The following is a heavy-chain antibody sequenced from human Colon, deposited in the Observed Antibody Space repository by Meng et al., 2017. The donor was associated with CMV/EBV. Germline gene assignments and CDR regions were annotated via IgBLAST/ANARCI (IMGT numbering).Heavy chain of an antibody. CDR1: GFTFSDYY. CDR2: ISSSGSTI. D-gene: IGHD2-2*02. CDR3: ARTGLGYCSSTSCYRNYYYYGMDV. Sequence: GESLKISCAASGFTFSDYYMSWIRQAPGKGLEWVSYISSSGSTIYYADSVKGRFTISRDNAKNSLYLQMNSLRAEDTAVYYCARTGLGYCSSTSCYRNYYYYGMDVWGQGTTVTVSS. J-gene: IGHJ6*02. V-gene: IGHV3-11*01.